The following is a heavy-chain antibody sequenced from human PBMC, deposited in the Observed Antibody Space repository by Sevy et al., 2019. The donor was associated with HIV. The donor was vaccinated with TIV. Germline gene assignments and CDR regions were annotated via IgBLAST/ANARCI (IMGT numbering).Heavy chain of an antibody. CDR1: GYTFTTYD. Sequence: ASVKVSCKASGYTFTTYDINWVRQATGQGLEWMGWMNPKSGNTGYAQKFQGRVTITRNTSISTAYIEVSSLTSEDTAVYYCARGPSAGRWFDPWGQGTLVTVSS. CDR3: ARGPSAGRWFDP. CDR2: MNPKSGNT. D-gene: IGHD6-13*01. V-gene: IGHV1-8*03. J-gene: IGHJ5*02.